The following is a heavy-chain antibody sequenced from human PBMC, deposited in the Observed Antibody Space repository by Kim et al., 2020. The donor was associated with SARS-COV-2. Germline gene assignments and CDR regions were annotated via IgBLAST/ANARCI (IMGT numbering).Heavy chain of an antibody. Sequence: GGSLRLSCSASGFTFSHFAMSWARQAPGKGPEWVSAISGNGDNTNYAESVKGRFTISRDNSKNSLSLQMNSLRVEDTAIYYCARGLVRLVPWGQGTQVTVSS. V-gene: IGHV3-23*01. J-gene: IGHJ5*02. CDR3: ARGLVRLVP. CDR1: GFTFSHFA. CDR2: ISGNGDNT.